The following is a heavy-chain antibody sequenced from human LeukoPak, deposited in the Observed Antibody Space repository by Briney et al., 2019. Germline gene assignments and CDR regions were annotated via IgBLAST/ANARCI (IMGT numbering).Heavy chain of an antibody. Sequence: GGSLRLSCAASGFTVSSNYMSWVRQAPGKGLEWVSVLIRGGSTYYADSVKGSFTISRDNTKTTVYLQMDSLRAEDTAVYYCAGGEGYNYWDYWGQGTLVTVSS. V-gene: IGHV3-53*01. J-gene: IGHJ4*02. CDR1: GFTVSSNY. CDR3: AGGEGYNYWDY. CDR2: LIRGGST. D-gene: IGHD5-24*01.